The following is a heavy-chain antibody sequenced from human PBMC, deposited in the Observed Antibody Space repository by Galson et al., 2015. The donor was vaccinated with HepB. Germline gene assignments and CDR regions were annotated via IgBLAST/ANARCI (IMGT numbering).Heavy chain of an antibody. J-gene: IGHJ4*02. CDR3: ARVVAAAGTLDY. Sequence: SVRLSCAASGFTFSNYGMHWVRQAPGKGLEWVAVIWYDGSNKYYADSVKGRITISRDNSKTTIYLQMNSLRVEDTAVYYCARVVAAAGTLDYWGQGTLVTVSS. D-gene: IGHD6-13*01. CDR2: IWYDGSNK. V-gene: IGHV3-33*01. CDR1: GFTFSNYG.